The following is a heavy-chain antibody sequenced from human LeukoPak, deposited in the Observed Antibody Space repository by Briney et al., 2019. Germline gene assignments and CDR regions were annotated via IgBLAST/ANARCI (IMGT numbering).Heavy chain of an antibody. V-gene: IGHV4-31*03. Sequence: SQTLSLTCTVSGGSIGSGGYYWSWIRQHPGKGLEWIGYIYYSGSTYYNPSLKSRVTISVDTSKNQFSLKLSSVTAADTAVYYCARGGNPSLLDYWGQGTLVTVSS. CDR2: IYYSGST. D-gene: IGHD1-14*01. CDR1: GGSIGSGGYY. J-gene: IGHJ4*02. CDR3: ARGGNPSLLDY.